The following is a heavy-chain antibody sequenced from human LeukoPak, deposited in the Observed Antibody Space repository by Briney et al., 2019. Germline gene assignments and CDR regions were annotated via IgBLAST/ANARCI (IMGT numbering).Heavy chain of an antibody. V-gene: IGHV1-18*01. CDR3: ARGGAMVRGVITYYYYYMDV. CDR2: ISAYNGNT. J-gene: IGHJ6*03. D-gene: IGHD3-10*01. Sequence: ASVKVSCKASGYTFTSYGISWVRQAPGQGLEWMGWISAYNGNTNYAQKLQGRVTMTTDTSTSTAYMELRSLRSDDTAVYYCARGGAMVRGVITYYYYYMDVWGKGTTVTVSS. CDR1: GYTFTSYG.